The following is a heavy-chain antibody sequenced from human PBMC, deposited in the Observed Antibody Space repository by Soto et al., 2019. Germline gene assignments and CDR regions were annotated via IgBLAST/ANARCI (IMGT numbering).Heavy chain of an antibody. J-gene: IGHJ6*02. CDR2: ISAYNGNT. V-gene: IGHV1-18*01. CDR1: GYTFTSYG. CDR3: ARDGIAVGGATAYYGMDV. D-gene: IGHD6-19*01. Sequence: QVQLVQSGAEVKKPGASVKVSCKASGYTFTSYGISWVRQAPGQGLEWMGWISAYNGNTNYAQKLQGRVTMTTDTSTSTAYMERGSLRSDDTAVYYCARDGIAVGGATAYYGMDVWGQGTTVTVSS.